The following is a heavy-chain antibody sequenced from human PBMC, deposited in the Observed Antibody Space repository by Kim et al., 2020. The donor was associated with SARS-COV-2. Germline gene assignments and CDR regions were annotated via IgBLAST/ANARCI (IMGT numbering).Heavy chain of an antibody. Sequence: VRGRFTISRDNAKNSLYLQMNSLRAEDTALYYCAKATYYDSSGYPYYFDYWGQGTLVTVSS. CDR3: AKATYYDSSGYPYYFDY. J-gene: IGHJ4*02. D-gene: IGHD3-22*01. V-gene: IGHV3-9*01.